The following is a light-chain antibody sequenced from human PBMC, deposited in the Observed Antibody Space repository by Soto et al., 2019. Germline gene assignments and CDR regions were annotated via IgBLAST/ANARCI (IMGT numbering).Light chain of an antibody. Sequence: DIQMTQSPSTLSGSVGDRVTITCRASQTISSWLAWYQQKPGKAPKLLIYKASTLKSGVPSRFSGSGSGTEFTLTISSLQPDDFATYYCQRYNSYSEAFGQGPNVEL. CDR1: QTISSW. J-gene: IGKJ1*01. CDR2: KAS. V-gene: IGKV1-5*03. CDR3: QRYNSYSEA.